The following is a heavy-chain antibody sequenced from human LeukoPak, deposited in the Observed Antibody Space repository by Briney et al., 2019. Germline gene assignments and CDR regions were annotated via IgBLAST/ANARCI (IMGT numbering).Heavy chain of an antibody. CDR2: IYYSGST. D-gene: IGHD1-26*01. CDR3: ARAAYSGSYHSDY. Sequence: SETLSLTCTVSGGSLSRYYWSWVRQPPGRGLEWIGYIYYSGSTNYNPSLKSRVTISLDTSRNQFSLKLSSVTAADTAVYYCARAAYSGSYHSDYWGQGTLVTVSS. V-gene: IGHV4-59*01. CDR1: GGSLSRYY. J-gene: IGHJ4*02.